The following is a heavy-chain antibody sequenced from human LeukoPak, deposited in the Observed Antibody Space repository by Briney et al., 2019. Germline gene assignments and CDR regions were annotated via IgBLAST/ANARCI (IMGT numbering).Heavy chain of an antibody. Sequence: PSETLSLTCTVSGYSISSSSYYWGWIRQPPGKGLEWIGSIYYSGSTYYNPSLKSRVTISVDTSKNQFSLKLSSVTAADTAVYYCASLPALGWELLADYWGQGTLVTVSS. CDR3: ASLPALGWELLADY. CDR2: IYYSGST. V-gene: IGHV4-39*01. CDR1: GYSISSSSYY. D-gene: IGHD1-26*01. J-gene: IGHJ4*02.